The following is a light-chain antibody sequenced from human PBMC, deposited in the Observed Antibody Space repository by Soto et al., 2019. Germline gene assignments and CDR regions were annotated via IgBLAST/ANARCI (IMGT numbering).Light chain of an antibody. CDR2: AAS. V-gene: IGKV3-20*01. CDR1: QSVAGNF. Sequence: EIVVTQSPGTLSLSPGEKATLSCTDSQSVAGNFLAWYQQRPGQAPRLLISAASSRATAIPDRFSGSGSGKEFTHNISRLEPEDSAVYFCQQYGSSHITFGPETKLHIK. J-gene: IGKJ3*01. CDR3: QQYGSSHIT.